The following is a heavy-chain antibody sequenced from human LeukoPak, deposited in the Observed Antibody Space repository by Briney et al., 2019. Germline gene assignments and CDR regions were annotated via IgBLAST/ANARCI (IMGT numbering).Heavy chain of an antibody. CDR3: ARVQAYGGKGYFDY. D-gene: IGHD4-23*01. J-gene: IGHJ4*02. Sequence: TSETLSLTCTVSGGSISSYYWSWIRQPPGKGLEWIGYIYYSGSTNYNPSLKSRVTISVDTSKNQFSLRLSSVTAADTAVHYCARVQAYGGKGYFDYWGQGTLVTVSS. V-gene: IGHV4-59*01. CDR1: GGSISSYY. CDR2: IYYSGST.